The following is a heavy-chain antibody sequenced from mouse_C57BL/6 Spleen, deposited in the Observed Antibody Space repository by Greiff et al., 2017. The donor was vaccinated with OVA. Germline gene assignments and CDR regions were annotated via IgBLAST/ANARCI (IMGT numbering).Heavy chain of an antibody. V-gene: IGHV2-4*01. CDR1: GFSLTSYG. J-gene: IGHJ4*01. CDR3: AKIWDRDYYAMDY. CDR2: IWSGGST. D-gene: IGHD3-3*01. Sequence: QVQLQQSGPGLVQPSQSLSITCTVSGFSLTSYGVHWVRQPPGKGLEWLGVIWSGGSTDYNAAFISRLSISKDNSKSQVFFKMNSLQADDTAIYYYAKIWDRDYYAMDYWGQGTSVTVSS.